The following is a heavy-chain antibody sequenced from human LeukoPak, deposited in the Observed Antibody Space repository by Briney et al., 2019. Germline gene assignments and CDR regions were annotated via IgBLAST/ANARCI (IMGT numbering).Heavy chain of an antibody. CDR1: GYTLSSYD. J-gene: IGHJ4*02. V-gene: IGHV1-46*01. CDR3: ARDFGSGGAFFC. D-gene: IGHD3-3*02. CDR2: INPSAGST. Sequence: AASVKVSCKASGYTLSSYDMHWVRQAPGQGLEWMAIINPSAGSTDYAQKFQGRVTITADESTSTAYMELSSLRSEDTAVYYCARDFGSGGAFFCWGQGTLVTVSS.